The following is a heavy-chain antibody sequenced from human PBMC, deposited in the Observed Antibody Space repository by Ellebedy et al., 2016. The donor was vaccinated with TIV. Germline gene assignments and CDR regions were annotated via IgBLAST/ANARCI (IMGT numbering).Heavy chain of an antibody. J-gene: IGHJ4*02. CDR3: AKGRGGGSDSSAPRYYFDY. V-gene: IGHV3-23*01. CDR1: GFTFNSYA. D-gene: IGHD3-22*01. CDR2: ISNTGSRT. Sequence: PGGSLRLSCAASGFTFNSYAMSWVCQAPGKGLEWVSTISNTGSRTYYADSVEGRFIISRDNSKRTLYLQMNSLRAEDTAVYYCAKGRGGGSDSSAPRYYFDYWGLGTLVTVSS.